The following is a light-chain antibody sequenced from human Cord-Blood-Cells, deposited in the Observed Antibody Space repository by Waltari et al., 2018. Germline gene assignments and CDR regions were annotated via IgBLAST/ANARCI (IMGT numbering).Light chain of an antibody. CDR2: GAS. Sequence: EMLSTQSPGTLPLSPGERATLSCRASQSVRSSYLTWYQQTPGQAPRLLVYGASSRATGIPHRFRGSGSWTDFTRTISSLEAEDFAVYYCQQYGSSAPITFGPGTKVDIK. J-gene: IGKJ3*01. V-gene: IGKV3-20*01. CDR1: QSVRSSY. CDR3: QQYGSSAPIT.